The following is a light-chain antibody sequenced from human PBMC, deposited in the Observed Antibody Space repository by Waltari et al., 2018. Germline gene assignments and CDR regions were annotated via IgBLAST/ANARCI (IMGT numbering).Light chain of an antibody. CDR3: CSYAGSTTFYV. J-gene: IGLJ1*01. V-gene: IGLV2-23*01. Sequence: QSALTQPASVSGSPGQSITISCTGTNSDVGSYNLVSWYQQHPGKVPKLMIYESSERPSGVSNRFSGSKSGNTASLTISGVQAEDEADYYCCSYAGSTTFYVFGTGTKVTVL. CDR1: NSDVGSYNL. CDR2: ESS.